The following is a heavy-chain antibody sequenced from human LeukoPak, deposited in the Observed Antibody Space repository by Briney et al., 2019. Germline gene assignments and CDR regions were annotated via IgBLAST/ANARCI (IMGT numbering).Heavy chain of an antibody. CDR1: GFSLSTSGVG. D-gene: IGHD2-15*01. V-gene: IGHV2-5*02. CDR2: IYWDDDK. CDR3: AHPITYCSGGSCYSGVIN. J-gene: IGHJ4*02. Sequence: SGPTLVNPTQTLTLTCTFSGFSLSTSGVGVGCIRQPPGKALEWLALIYWDDDKRYSPSLKSRLTITKDTSKNQVVLTMTNMDPVDTATYYCAHPITYCSGGSCYSGVINWGQGTLVTVSS.